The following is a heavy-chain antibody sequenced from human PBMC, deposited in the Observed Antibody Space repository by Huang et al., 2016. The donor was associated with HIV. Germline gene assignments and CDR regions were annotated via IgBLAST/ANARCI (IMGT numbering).Heavy chain of an antibody. V-gene: IGHV3-74*01. D-gene: IGHD3-22*01. CDR2: INSGGSSS. J-gene: IGHJ4*02. Sequence: EVQLVESGGGLVQPGGSLRLSCAASGFTFSSYWMHWVRQAPGKGLVWVSRINSGGSSSGYAYSVKGRFTISRDNAKNTLYLQMNSLRAEDTAVYYCVRDPRIQSWLNYFDYWGQGTLVSVSS. CDR1: GFTFSSYW. CDR3: VRDPRIQSWLNYFDY.